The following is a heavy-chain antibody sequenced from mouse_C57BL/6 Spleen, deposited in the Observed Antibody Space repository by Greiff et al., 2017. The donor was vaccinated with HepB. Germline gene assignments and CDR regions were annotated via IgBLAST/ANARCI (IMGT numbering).Heavy chain of an antibody. CDR2: SRNKANDYTT. V-gene: IGHV7-1*01. Sequence: EVKVVESGGGLVQSGRSLRLSCATSGFTFSDFYMEWVRQAPGKGLEWIAASRNKANDYTTEYSASVKGRFIVSRDTSQSILYLQMNALRAEDTAIYYCARDAGDYGEGFAYWGQGTLVTVSA. J-gene: IGHJ3*01. CDR3: ARDAGDYGEGFAY. D-gene: IGHD2-4*01. CDR1: GFTFSDFY.